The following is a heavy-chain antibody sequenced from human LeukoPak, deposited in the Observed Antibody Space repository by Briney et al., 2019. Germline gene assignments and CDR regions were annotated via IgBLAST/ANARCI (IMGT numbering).Heavy chain of an antibody. J-gene: IGHJ5*02. V-gene: IGHV3-48*03. CDR2: ISSSAGTI. Sequence: GGSLRLSCAASGFTFSSYEMNWFRQAPGKGLEWLSYISSSAGTIYYADSVKGRFTISRDNAKSSLYLQMNSLRAEDSAVYYCVRKTVGAKNWFDPWGQGTLVTVSS. CDR3: VRKTVGAKNWFDP. CDR1: GFTFSSYE. D-gene: IGHD1-26*01.